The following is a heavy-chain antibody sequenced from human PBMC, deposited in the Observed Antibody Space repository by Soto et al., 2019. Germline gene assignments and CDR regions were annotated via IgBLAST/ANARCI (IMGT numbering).Heavy chain of an antibody. J-gene: IGHJ6*02. D-gene: IGHD3-10*01. Sequence: GGSLRLSCTASGFTFADYEMNWFRQAPGKGLEWVSFIRSKDYGGAAHYAASVEDRFIISRDESKSVSYLQMNSLRTEDTAVYCCARNSRVGESHPLNYYAMYVWGQWTTVTVSS. V-gene: IGHV3-49*03. CDR3: ARNSRVGESHPLNYYAMYV. CDR2: IRSKDYGGAA. CDR1: GFTFADYE.